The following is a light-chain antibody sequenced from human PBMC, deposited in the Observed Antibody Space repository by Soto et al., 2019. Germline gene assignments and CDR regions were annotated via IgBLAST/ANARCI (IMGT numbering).Light chain of an antibody. J-gene: IGLJ2*01. CDR2: STS. CDR1: TGAVTSAYH. CDR3: LVYYGGVQPVV. Sequence: QAVVTQEPSLTVSPGGTVTLTCASSTGAVTSAYHPNWFQQKPGQAPRPLIYSTSNKSYWTPARFSGSLLGGKATLTLSGVLSEDEAEYYSLVYYGGVQPVVFGGGTKLT. V-gene: IGLV7-43*01.